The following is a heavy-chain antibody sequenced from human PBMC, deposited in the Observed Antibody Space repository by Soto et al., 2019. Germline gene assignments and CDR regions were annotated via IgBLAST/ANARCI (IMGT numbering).Heavy chain of an antibody. V-gene: IGHV1-69*06. CDR2: IIPIFGTA. CDR3: ASLHPYYDSSGYYYWFDP. CDR1: GGTFSSYA. Sequence: QVQLVQSGAEVKKPGSSVKVSCKASGGTFSSYAISWVRQAPGQGLEWMGGIIPIFGTANYAQKFQGRVTITADKSTSTAYMELSSVRSEDTAVYYCASLHPYYDSSGYYYWFDPWGQGTLVTVSS. J-gene: IGHJ5*02. D-gene: IGHD3-22*01.